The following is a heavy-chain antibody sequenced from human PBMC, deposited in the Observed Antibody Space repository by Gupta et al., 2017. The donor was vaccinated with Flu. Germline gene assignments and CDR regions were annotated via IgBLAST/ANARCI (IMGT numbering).Heavy chain of an antibody. D-gene: IGHD2-2*02. Sequence: QVQLQQSGPGLVKPSQTLSLTCAISGDSVSSNSAAWNWIRQSPSTGLEWLGRTYYRSKWYNDYAVSVKSRITINPDTSKNQFSLQLNSVTPEDTAVYYCARVIVVVPAAIRFYYYGMDAWGQGTTVTVSS. CDR2: TYYRSKWYN. J-gene: IGHJ6*02. V-gene: IGHV6-1*01. CDR1: GDSVSSNSAA. CDR3: ARVIVVVPAAIRFYYYGMDA.